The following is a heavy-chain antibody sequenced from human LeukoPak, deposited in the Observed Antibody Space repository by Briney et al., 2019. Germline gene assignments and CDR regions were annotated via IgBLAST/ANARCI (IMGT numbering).Heavy chain of an antibody. J-gene: IGHJ3*02. CDR3: ASSYSSGWYGAFDI. CDR2: IIPILGTA. V-gene: IGHV1-69*11. CDR1: GGTFSSYA. D-gene: IGHD6-19*01. Sequence: SVKVSCKASGGTFSSYAISWVRQAPGQGLEWMGRIIPILGTANYAQKFQGRVTITTDESTSTAYMELSSLRSEDTAVYYCASSYSSGWYGAFDIWGQATMVTVSS.